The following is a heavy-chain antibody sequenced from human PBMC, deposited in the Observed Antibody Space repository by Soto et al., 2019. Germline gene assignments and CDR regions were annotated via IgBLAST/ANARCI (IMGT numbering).Heavy chain of an antibody. Sequence: QVQLVQSGAEVEKPGASVKVSCKASGYTFTSYDINWVRQATGQGLEWMGWMNPNSGNTAYAPKFQGRVTMTRNTSISTADMELSSLRSEDTAVYYCASDYGDYLFDYWGQGTQVTVSS. CDR3: ASDYGDYLFDY. CDR2: MNPNSGNT. D-gene: IGHD4-17*01. CDR1: GYTFTSYD. J-gene: IGHJ4*02. V-gene: IGHV1-8*01.